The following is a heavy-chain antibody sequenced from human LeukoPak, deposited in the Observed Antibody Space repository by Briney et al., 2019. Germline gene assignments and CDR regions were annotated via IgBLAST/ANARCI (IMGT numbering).Heavy chain of an antibody. Sequence: GGSLRLSCAASGFTFSSYSMNWVRQAPGKGLEWVSSISSSSSYIYYADSVRGRFTISRDNAKNSLYLHMNSLRAEDTAVYYCARVDTATFDYWGQGTLVTVSS. CDR1: GFTFSSYS. J-gene: IGHJ4*02. V-gene: IGHV3-21*01. CDR3: ARVDTATFDY. D-gene: IGHD5-18*01. CDR2: ISSSSSYI.